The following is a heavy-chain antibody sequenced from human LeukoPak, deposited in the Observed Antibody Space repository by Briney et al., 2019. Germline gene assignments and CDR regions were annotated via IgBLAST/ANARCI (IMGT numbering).Heavy chain of an antibody. D-gene: IGHD1-14*01. CDR1: GYTFTSYG. CDR3: AREGPPPEELDY. CDR2: ISAYNGNT. Sequence: ASVKVSCKASGYTFTSYGIIWVRQAPGQGLEWMGWISAYNGNTNYAQKLQGRVTMTTDTSASTAYMELRSLRSDDTAVYYCAREGPPPEELDYWGQGTLVTVSS. J-gene: IGHJ4*02. V-gene: IGHV1-18*01.